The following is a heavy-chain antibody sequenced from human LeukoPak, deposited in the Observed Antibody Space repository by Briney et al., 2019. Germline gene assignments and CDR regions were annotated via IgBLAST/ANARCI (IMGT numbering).Heavy chain of an antibody. CDR3: ARALAYYYESSGHFDY. V-gene: IGHV3-48*03. CDR2: ISTSGSTF. CDR1: GFTFSSYE. Sequence: GGSLRPSCVASGFTFSSYEMHWVRQAPGKGLEWVSYISTSGSTFYYADSVKGRFTISRDNADNSLYLQLNSLRAEDTAVYYCARALAYYYESSGHFDYWGQGTLVTVSS. D-gene: IGHD3-22*01. J-gene: IGHJ4*02.